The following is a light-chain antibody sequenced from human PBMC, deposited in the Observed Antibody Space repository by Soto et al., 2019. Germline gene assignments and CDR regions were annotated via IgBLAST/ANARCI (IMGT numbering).Light chain of an antibody. CDR3: QQTYSTPHT. CDR2: GAS. Sequence: DIQMTQSPSSLSASVGDRVTLTCRASQGISNYLIWYHQKPGKAPKLLIYGASSLQSGVPSRFSGSGSGTDFTLTISSLQPEDFATYYCQQTYSTPHTFGQGTKLEIK. CDR1: QGISNY. J-gene: IGKJ2*01. V-gene: IGKV1-39*01.